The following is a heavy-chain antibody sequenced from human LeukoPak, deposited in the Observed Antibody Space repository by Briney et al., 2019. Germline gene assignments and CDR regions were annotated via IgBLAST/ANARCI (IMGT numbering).Heavy chain of an antibody. CDR2: IRYDGSNK. D-gene: IGHD3-10*01. CDR3: AKDRLLWFGEKSGFDY. CDR1: GFTFSSYG. V-gene: IGHV3-30*02. Sequence: GGSLRLSCAASGFTFSSYGMHWVRQAPGKGLEWAAFIRYDGSNKYYADSVKGRFTISRDNSKNTLYLQMNSLRAEDTAVYYCAKDRLLWFGEKSGFDYWGQGTLVTVSS. J-gene: IGHJ4*02.